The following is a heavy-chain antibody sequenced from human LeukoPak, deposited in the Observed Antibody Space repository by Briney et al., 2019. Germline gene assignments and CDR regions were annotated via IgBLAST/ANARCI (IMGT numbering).Heavy chain of an antibody. Sequence: GGSLRLSCAASGFTFSSYAMSWVRQAPGKGLEWVSAVSGSSGSTYYADSVKGRLTISRDNSKNTLYLQMNSLRAEDTAVYYCAHISSSWPDYWGQGTLVTVSS. CDR1: GFTFSSYA. V-gene: IGHV3-23*01. J-gene: IGHJ4*02. D-gene: IGHD6-13*01. CDR3: AHISSSWPDY. CDR2: VSGSSGST.